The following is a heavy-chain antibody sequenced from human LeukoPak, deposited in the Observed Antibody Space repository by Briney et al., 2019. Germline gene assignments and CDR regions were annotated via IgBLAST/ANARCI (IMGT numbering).Heavy chain of an antibody. CDR2: IRYDGTKK. V-gene: IGHV3-30*02. CDR1: GFQFSRNG. J-gene: IGHJ4*02. Sequence: SAVSLRLSCAASGFQFSRNGMHWVGQGPGKGLEWVAFIRYDGTKKFYGDSVRARFTISRDNSKNTLYLEMNSLRHADTAVYSCARDFDDVNGDFYYIPDFWGQGTLVTVSS. D-gene: IGHD3-10*02. CDR3: ARDFDDVNGDFYYIPDF.